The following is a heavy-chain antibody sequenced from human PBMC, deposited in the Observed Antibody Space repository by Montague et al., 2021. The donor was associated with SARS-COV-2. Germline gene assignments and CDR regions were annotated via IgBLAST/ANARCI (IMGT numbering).Heavy chain of an antibody. Sequence: CAISGDSVSSNSAAWNWIRQSPSGGLEWLGRTYYRSKWYTDYAPSVKTRITITPDTSNNRFSLHLNSATPGDTVVYYCAREGTVPGPRGIYFDDWGQGTLVTVSS. V-gene: IGHV6-1*01. D-gene: IGHD1-1*01. J-gene: IGHJ4*02. CDR2: TYYRSKWYT. CDR1: GDSVSSNSAA. CDR3: AREGTVPGPRGIYFDD.